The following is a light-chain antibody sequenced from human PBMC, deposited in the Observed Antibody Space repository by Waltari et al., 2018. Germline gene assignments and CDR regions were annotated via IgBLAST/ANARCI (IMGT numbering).Light chain of an antibody. J-gene: IGLJ1*01. Sequence: QSALTQPASVSGSPGQSITISCTGTSNDVGGYGYVSWYQQYPGKAPKLIIYEVSYRPSGTSTRFPSSKSANTASLTISGLQAEDEADYYCSSHAATVPHVFGTGTRVTVV. CDR2: EVS. V-gene: IGLV2-14*01. CDR1: SNDVGGYGY. CDR3: SSHAATVPHV.